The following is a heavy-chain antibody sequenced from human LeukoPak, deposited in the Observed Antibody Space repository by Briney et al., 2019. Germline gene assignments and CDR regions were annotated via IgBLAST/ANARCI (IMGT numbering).Heavy chain of an antibody. V-gene: IGHV3-23*01. D-gene: IGHD2-8*02. Sequence: GPLRLSCAASGFTFISYGMSWVRQAPGKGLEWVSTIRGTGDTTYYADSVKGRFTISRDTSKNTLYLQMNSLRAEDTAIYYCATYRQVLLPFESWGQGTLVTVSS. CDR1: GFTFISYG. CDR3: ATYRQVLLPFES. J-gene: IGHJ4*02. CDR2: IRGTGDTT.